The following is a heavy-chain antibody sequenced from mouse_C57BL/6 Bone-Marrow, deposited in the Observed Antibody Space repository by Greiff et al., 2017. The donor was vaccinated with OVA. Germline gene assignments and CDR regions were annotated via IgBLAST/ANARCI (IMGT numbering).Heavy chain of an antibody. CDR3: ARCTTVVATDARDY. CDR1: GYTFTSYW. V-gene: IGHV1-74*01. D-gene: IGHD1-1*01. J-gene: IGHJ4*01. Sequence: QVQLKQPGAELVKPGASVKVSCKASGYTFTSYWMHWVKQRPGQGLEWIGRIHPSDSDTNYNQQFKGKATLTVDKSSSTAYMQLSSLTSEDSAVDYCARCTTVVATDARDYWGQGTSVTVSS. CDR2: IHPSDSDT.